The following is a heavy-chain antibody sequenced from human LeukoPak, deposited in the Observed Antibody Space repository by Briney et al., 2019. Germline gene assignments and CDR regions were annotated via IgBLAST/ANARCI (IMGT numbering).Heavy chain of an antibody. CDR3: ARSLRFGELSFDY. Sequence: PGGSLRLSCAASGFTVSSNYMSWVRQAPGKGLEWVSVIYIGGSTYYADSVKGRFTISRDNSKNTLYLQMNSLRAEDTAVYYCARSLRFGELSFDYWGQGTLVTVSS. CDR1: GFTVSSNY. V-gene: IGHV3-53*01. CDR2: IYIGGST. J-gene: IGHJ4*02. D-gene: IGHD3-10*01.